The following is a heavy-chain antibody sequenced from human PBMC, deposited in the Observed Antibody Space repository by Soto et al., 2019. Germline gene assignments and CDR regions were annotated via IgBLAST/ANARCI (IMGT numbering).Heavy chain of an antibody. D-gene: IGHD5-18*01. CDR1: GFTFSDYA. CDR2: ISNSGGKT. J-gene: IGHJ4*02. Sequence: EVQLLESGGGLVQPGGSLRLSCAASGFTFSDYAVSWVRQAPGKGLEWVSGISNSGGKTYYADSVKGRFTISRDNSKSTLYLQMSSLRAADTAIYYCAKMNTDMVNGYFDYWGQGTLVTGSS. CDR3: AKMNTDMVNGYFDY. V-gene: IGHV3-23*01.